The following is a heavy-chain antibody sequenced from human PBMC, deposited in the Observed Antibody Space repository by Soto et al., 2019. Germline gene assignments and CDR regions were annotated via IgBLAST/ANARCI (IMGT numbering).Heavy chain of an antibody. V-gene: IGHV2-5*02. CDR1: GFSLSTSGVG. CDR2: IFWDDDK. CDR3: AHRLTGGPSFGY. J-gene: IGHJ4*02. Sequence: QITLKESGPTLLKPTQTLTLTCTFSGFSLSTSGVGVGWIRQPPGKALEWLALIFWDDDKRYSPSLRSRLTITTDTSNTHVILTMTHMAPVDTAPSYCAHRLTGGPSFGYWGQGSLVTVSS.